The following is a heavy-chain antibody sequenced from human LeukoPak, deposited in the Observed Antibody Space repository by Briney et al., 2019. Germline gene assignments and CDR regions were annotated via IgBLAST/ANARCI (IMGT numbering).Heavy chain of an antibody. J-gene: IGHJ4*02. CDR2: IYTSGST. Sequence: SQTLSLTCTVSDGSISSGSYYWSWIRQPAGKGLEWIGRIYTSGSTNYNPSLKSRVTISVDTSKNQFSLKLSSVTAADTAVYYCAREPTVAGFDYWGQGTLVTVSS. V-gene: IGHV4-61*02. CDR1: DGSISSGSYY. D-gene: IGHD6-19*01. CDR3: AREPTVAGFDY.